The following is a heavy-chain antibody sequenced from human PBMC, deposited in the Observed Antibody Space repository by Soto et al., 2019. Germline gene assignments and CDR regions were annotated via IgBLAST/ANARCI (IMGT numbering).Heavy chain of an antibody. CDR2: INHSGST. J-gene: IGHJ5*02. V-gene: IGHV4-34*09. Sequence: PSETLSLACAVYGWSFSGYYWSWIRQPPGKGLEWIGDINHSGSTNYNPSLKSRVTISVDTSKNQFSLKLSSVTAADTAVYYCARDSPKGYCSGGSCYSGWFDPWGQGTLVTVSS. CDR3: ARDSPKGYCSGGSCYSGWFDP. D-gene: IGHD2-15*01. CDR1: GWSFSGYY.